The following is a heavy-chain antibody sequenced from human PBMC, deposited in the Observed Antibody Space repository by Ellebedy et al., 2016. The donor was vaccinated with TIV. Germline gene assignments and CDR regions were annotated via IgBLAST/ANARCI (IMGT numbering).Heavy chain of an antibody. V-gene: IGHV3-23*01. CDR1: GFTFSNYA. Sequence: GESLKISCAASGFTFSNYAMTWVRQAPGKGLEWVSGLSGDGGATFYADSVKGRFTISRDNSKNTLYLQMNSLRAEDAAMYYCAKDLVGVLPDAFDIWGQGTVVTVSS. CDR2: LSGDGGAT. D-gene: IGHD1-26*01. CDR3: AKDLVGVLPDAFDI. J-gene: IGHJ3*02.